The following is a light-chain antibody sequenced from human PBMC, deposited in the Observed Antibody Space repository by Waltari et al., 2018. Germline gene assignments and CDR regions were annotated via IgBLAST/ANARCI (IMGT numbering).Light chain of an antibody. V-gene: IGKV4-1*01. Sequence: DIVMTQSPDSLAVSLGERATINCKSSQTLLYTSNNKNSLAWYQLKPGQPPKLLIYWASIRESGVPDRFSGSGSVTDFTLTISSLQAEDVAVYYCQQYYSTPLTFGGGTKVEIK. CDR2: WAS. CDR3: QQYYSTPLT. CDR1: QTLLYTSNNKNS. J-gene: IGKJ4*01.